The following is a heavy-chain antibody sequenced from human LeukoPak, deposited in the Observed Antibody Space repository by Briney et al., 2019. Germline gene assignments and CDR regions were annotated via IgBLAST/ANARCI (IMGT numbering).Heavy chain of an antibody. D-gene: IGHD2-15*01. CDR3: ARDLMAEEDIVVVVAATGFDY. CDR2: INPNSGGT. CDR1: GYTFTGYY. V-gene: IGHV1-2*06. J-gene: IGHJ4*02. Sequence: ASVKVSCKASGYTFTGYYMHWVRQAPGQGLEWMGRINPNSGGTNYAQKFQGRVTMTRDTSISTAYMELSRLRSDDTAGYYCARDLMAEEDIVVVVAATGFDYWGQGTLVTVSS.